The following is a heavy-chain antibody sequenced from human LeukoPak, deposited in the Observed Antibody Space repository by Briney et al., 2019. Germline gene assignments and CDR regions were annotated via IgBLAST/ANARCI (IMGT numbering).Heavy chain of an antibody. CDR1: GFTFNNYA. CDR2: PSASGGTT. J-gene: IGHJ5*01. CDR3: AREPREYCSRIACPNWFES. Sequence: PARSLRLSCAASGFTFNNYAMSWVRQPPGEGLDWVSAPSASGGTTYYADSVKGRFTISRDNSENTLYLQMNSLRAEDTAVYYCAREPREYCSRIACPNWFESWGQGTLVTVSS. V-gene: IGHV3-23*01. D-gene: IGHD2-2*01.